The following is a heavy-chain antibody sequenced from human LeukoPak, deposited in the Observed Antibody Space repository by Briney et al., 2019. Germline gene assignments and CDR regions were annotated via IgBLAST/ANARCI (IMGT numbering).Heavy chain of an antibody. D-gene: IGHD4-23*01. J-gene: IGHJ3*02. V-gene: IGHV4-59*01. CDR1: GGSISSYY. CDR3: ARGGGDYGGNGDAFDI. Sequence: PSETLSLTCTVSGGSISSYYWSWIRQPPGKGLEWIGYIYYSGSTNYNPSLKSRVTISVDTSKNQFSLKLSSVTAADMAVYYCARGGGDYGGNGDAFDIWGQGTMVTVSS. CDR2: IYYSGST.